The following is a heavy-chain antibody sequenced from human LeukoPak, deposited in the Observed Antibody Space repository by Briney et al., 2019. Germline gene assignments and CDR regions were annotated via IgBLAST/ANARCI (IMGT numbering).Heavy chain of an antibody. J-gene: IGHJ4*02. Sequence: PGGSLRLSCAVSGITLSNYGMSWVRQAPGKGLEWVAGISDSGGSTNYADSVKGRFTISRDNPKNTLYLQMNSLRAEDTAVYYCAKDSGSHAGRDFDYWGQGTLVTVSS. D-gene: IGHD1-26*01. CDR1: GITLSNYG. CDR3: AKDSGSHAGRDFDY. CDR2: ISDSGGST. V-gene: IGHV3-23*01.